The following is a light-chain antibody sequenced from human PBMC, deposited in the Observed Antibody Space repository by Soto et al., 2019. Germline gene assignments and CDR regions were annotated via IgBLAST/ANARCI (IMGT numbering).Light chain of an antibody. CDR2: GTY. J-gene: IGKJ4*01. Sequence: EIVMTQSPATLSVSPGERATLSCRASQSVSSNLAWYQQKPGQAPRLLIYGTYIRATGIPARLSGSGSGTEFPLTISSLQSEYFAVYYCQQYNTWPPLTFGGGTKVEIK. CDR3: QQYNTWPPLT. V-gene: IGKV3D-15*01. CDR1: QSVSSN.